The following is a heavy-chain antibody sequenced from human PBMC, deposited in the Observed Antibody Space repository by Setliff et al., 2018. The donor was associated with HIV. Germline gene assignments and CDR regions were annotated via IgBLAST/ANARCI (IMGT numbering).Heavy chain of an antibody. J-gene: IGHJ4*02. Sequence: PGESLKISCAASGFTFSGYWMSWVRQAPGKGLEWVAKIKQDGSDKYYVDSVKGRFTISRDNAKNSLYLQMNSLTVEDTALYYCARDWPSSTAAGDCWGQGTLVTVSS. V-gene: IGHV3-7*01. CDR1: GFTFSGYW. CDR2: IKQDGSDK. D-gene: IGHD6-6*01. CDR3: ARDWPSSTAAGDC.